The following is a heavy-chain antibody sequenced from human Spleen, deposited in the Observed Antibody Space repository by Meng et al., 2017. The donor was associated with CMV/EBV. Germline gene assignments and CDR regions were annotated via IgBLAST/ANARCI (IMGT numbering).Heavy chain of an antibody. CDR3: ARRPTGIDY. V-gene: IGHV4-34*10. CDR2: IIHGGSP. J-gene: IGHJ4*02. D-gene: IGHD2-8*02. Sequence: QVQLRESGPGLVKPSETLSLTCAVNGGSLSGAYWNWIRQPPGKGLEWIGEIIHGGSPSYNPSLKSRVTISIDTSKNQLSLMLSSVTAADTAVYYCARRPTGIDYWGQGTLVTVSS. CDR1: GGSLSGAY.